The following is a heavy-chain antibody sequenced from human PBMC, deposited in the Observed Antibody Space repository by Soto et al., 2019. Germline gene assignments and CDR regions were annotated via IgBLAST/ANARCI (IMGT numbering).Heavy chain of an antibody. D-gene: IGHD7-27*01. J-gene: IGHJ6*02. CDR2: IKEDGSEE. V-gene: IGHV3-7*03. CDR1: GVTFMTSY. CDR3: AKGDHWGTRVKYYYGMGV. Sequence: PGSSLTGSCADSGVTFMTSYITWVCMAQGRGLEWVANIKEDGSEEYFADAVKGRFTSSRDNANHSVYLQMNSLRVDDTALYYCAKGDHWGTRVKYYYGMGVWGQGTTVTASS.